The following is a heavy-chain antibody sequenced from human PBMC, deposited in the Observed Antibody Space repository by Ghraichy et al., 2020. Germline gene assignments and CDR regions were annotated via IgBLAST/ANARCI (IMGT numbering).Heavy chain of an antibody. D-gene: IGHD3-10*01. CDR2: IYYSGST. J-gene: IGHJ4*02. CDR1: GGSISSYY. V-gene: IGHV4-59*01. CDR3: ARGVYYYGSGSYYMGGYYFDY. Sequence: SQTLSLTCTVSGGSISSYYWSWIRQPPGKGLEWIGYIYYSGSTNYNPSLKSRVTISVDTSKNQFSLKLSSVTAADTAVYYCARGVYYYGSGSYYMGGYYFDYWGQGTLVTVSS.